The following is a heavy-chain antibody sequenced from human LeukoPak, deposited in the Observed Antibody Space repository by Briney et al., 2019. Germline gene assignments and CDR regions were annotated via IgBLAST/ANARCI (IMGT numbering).Heavy chain of an antibody. CDR1: GFTFTNFE. CDR3: ARAGPPAFDP. Sequence: GGSLRLSCAASGFTFTNFEMNWVRQAPGKGLEWVSYISYSGSTTSCADSVKGRFTISRDNAKSSLYLQMNSLRAEDTAVYYCARAGPPAFDPWGQGTLVTVSS. V-gene: IGHV3-48*03. J-gene: IGHJ5*02. CDR2: ISYSGSTT.